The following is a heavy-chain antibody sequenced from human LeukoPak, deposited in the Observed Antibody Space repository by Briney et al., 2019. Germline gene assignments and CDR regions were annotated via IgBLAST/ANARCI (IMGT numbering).Heavy chain of an antibody. CDR3: ARDDLDYGDEQPNWFDP. CDR2: IYYSGST. V-gene: IGHV4-59*01. J-gene: IGHJ5*02. Sequence: SETLSLTCTVSGGSISSYYWSWIRQPPGKGLEWIGYIYYSGSTYYNPSLKGRVTISVDTSKNQFSLKLSSVTAADTAVYYCARDDLDYGDEQPNWFDPWGQGTLVTVSS. CDR1: GGSISSYY. D-gene: IGHD4-17*01.